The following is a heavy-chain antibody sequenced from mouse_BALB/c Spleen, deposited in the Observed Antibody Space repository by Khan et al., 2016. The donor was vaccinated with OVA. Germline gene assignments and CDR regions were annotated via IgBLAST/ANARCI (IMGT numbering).Heavy chain of an antibody. D-gene: IGHD1-1*01. V-gene: IGHV3-2*02. CDR1: GYSITSDYA. Sequence: EVQLQESGPGLVKPSQSLSLTCTVTGYSITSDYAWYWIRQFPGNKLEWMGYISYSGRTSYNPSLKSRFSITRDTSKNQFFLQLNSVTTEDTATYYYARSVTFTTVVASDFDYWGQGTTLTVSS. J-gene: IGHJ2*01. CDR3: ARSVTFTTVVASDFDY. CDR2: ISYSGRT.